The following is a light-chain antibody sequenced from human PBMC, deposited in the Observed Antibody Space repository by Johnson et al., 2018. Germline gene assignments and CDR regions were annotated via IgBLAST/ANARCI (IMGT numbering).Light chain of an antibody. CDR1: SSNIGNNY. Sequence: QSVLTQPPSVSAAPGQKVTISCSGSSSNIGNNYVSWYQQLPGTAPKLLIYENNKRPSGIPDRFSGSNTGTSATLGITGLQTGDEADYYCGTWGSSLTAGKVFGTGTKVTVL. CDR2: ENN. J-gene: IGLJ1*01. V-gene: IGLV1-51*02. CDR3: GTWGSSLTAGKV.